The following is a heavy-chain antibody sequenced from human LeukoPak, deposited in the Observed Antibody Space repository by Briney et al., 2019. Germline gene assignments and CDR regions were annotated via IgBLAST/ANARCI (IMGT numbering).Heavy chain of an antibody. CDR1: GFSFSTYS. CDR3: ARGLFLSGYLDAFDI. Sequence: GGSLRLSCAASGFSFSTYSMNWVRQAPGKGLEWVSSISRNSRYIYYADSMRGRFTISRDNAKNSLYMQMNSLKVEDTALYYCARGLFLSGYLDAFDIWGQGTVVTVSS. V-gene: IGHV3-21*04. J-gene: IGHJ3*02. D-gene: IGHD3-22*01. CDR2: ISRNSRYI.